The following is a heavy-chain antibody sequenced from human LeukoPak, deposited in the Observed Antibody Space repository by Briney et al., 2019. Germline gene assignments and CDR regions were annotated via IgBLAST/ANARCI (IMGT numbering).Heavy chain of an antibody. CDR2: INHSGST. V-gene: IGHV4-34*01. D-gene: IGHD2-2*01. CDR1: GGSFSGYY. Sequence: PSETLSLTCAVYGGSFSGYYWSWIRQPPGKGLEWIGEINHSGSTNYNPSLKSRVTISVDTSKNQFSLKLSSVTAADTAVYYCARGLHDLVVPAAMPAVFDYWGQGILVTVSS. J-gene: IGHJ4*02. CDR3: ARGLHDLVVPAAMPAVFDY.